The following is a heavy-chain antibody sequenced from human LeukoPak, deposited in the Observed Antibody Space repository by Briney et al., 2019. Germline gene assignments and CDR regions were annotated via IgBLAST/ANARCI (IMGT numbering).Heavy chain of an antibody. CDR3: ARFAYCGGHCWYYFDY. V-gene: IGHV4-59*01. J-gene: IGHJ4*02. CDR2: IYSSGST. D-gene: IGHD2-21*02. CDR1: GGSISSYY. Sequence: PSETLSLTCTVSGGSISSYYWSWIRQPPGRGLEWIGYIYSSGSTNYNPSLKSRVTISVDTSKNQFSLKLSSVTAADTAVYYCARFAYCGGHCWYYFDYWGQGSLVTVSS.